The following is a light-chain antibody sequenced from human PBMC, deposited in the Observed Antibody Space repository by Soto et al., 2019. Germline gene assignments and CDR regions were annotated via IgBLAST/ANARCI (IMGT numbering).Light chain of an antibody. V-gene: IGKV3-20*01. CDR1: QSVSSNS. CDR2: GAS. Sequence: EIVLTQSPGTLSMSPGVRATLSCRASQSVSSNSLAWYQLKCGQAPRLLIYGASSRATGIPDRFSGSGSGTDFSLTIRSLEFEDFAVYYCQVYGSSPLFAFGPGTEVDLK. CDR3: QVYGSSPLFA. J-gene: IGKJ3*01.